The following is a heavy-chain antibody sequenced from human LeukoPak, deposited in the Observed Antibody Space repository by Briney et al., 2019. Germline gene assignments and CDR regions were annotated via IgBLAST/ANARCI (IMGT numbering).Heavy chain of an antibody. V-gene: IGHV3-21*01. Sequence: PGGSLRLSCAASGFTFSSYSMNWVRQAPGKGLEWVSSISSSSSYIYYADSVKGRFTISRDNAKNSLYLQMNSLRAEDTAVYYCAGSYCSSTSCYADTEFDYWGQGTLVTVSS. J-gene: IGHJ4*02. CDR2: ISSSSSYI. CDR1: GFTFSSYS. CDR3: AGSYCSSTSCYADTEFDY. D-gene: IGHD2-2*01.